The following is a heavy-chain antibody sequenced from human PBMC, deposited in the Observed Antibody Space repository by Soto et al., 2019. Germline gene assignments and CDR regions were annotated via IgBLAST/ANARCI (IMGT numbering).Heavy chain of an antibody. CDR2: IKTDGSEK. J-gene: IGHJ4*02. CDR1: GFTFRDYW. V-gene: IGHV3-7*05. D-gene: IGHD3-10*01. CDR3: ASSMGRGGNDY. Sequence: EVQLVESGGGLVQPGGSLRLSCAASGFTFRDYWMTWVRQAPGKGLECVANIKTDGSEKYYVDPVKGRFTISRDNAKNSLYLKMNSLRAADTSVYYCASSMGRGGNDYWGQGTLVTVSS.